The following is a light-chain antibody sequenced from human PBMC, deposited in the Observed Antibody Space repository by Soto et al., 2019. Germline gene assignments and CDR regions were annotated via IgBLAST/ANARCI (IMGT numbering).Light chain of an antibody. V-gene: IGKV3D-20*02. J-gene: IGKJ5*01. CDR1: QSVSNNY. CDR3: QQRSNWPPT. Sequence: EMVMTQSPATLSVTQGERATLSCRASQSVSNNYLAWYQQKPGQAPRLLIYGASNRATGIPDRFSGSGSGTDFTLTISSVEPEDFAVYICQQRSNWPPTFGQGTRLEI. CDR2: GAS.